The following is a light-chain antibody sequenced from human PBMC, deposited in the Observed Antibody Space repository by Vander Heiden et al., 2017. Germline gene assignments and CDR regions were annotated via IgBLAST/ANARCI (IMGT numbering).Light chain of an antibody. CDR2: QDN. CDR1: KLGDKY. Sequence: SYELTQPPSFSVSRGQTATITSSGDKLGDKYASCYQQKPCPPPVVVIYQDNQRPSGIPERFSGSTAENTATLTISVTHTMDEADYYCQPWDNNTVIFGGGTKLTVL. CDR3: QPWDNNTVI. J-gene: IGLJ2*01. V-gene: IGLV3-1*01.